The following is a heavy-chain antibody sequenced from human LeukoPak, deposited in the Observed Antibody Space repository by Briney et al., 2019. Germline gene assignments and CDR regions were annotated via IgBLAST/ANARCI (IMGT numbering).Heavy chain of an antibody. CDR1: GGSVSSTNW. V-gene: IGHV4-4*02. Sequence: SETLSLTCGVSGGSVSSTNWWTWIRQPPGKGLEWIGEVHLDGRTNFNPSLKSRLTMSVDLSENHVSLKLTSVTAADTAVYYCAREGGFYRPLDYSGQGTMVTVSS. CDR2: VHLDGRT. CDR3: AREGGFYRPLDY. D-gene: IGHD6-25*01. J-gene: IGHJ4*02.